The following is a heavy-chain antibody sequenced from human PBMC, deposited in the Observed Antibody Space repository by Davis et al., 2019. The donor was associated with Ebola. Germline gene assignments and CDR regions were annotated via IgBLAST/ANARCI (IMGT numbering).Heavy chain of an antibody. D-gene: IGHD3-10*01. J-gene: IGHJ6*02. CDR3: ARDPWNYYYGSGTYGMDV. V-gene: IGHV4-4*02. Sequence: PSETLSLTCAVSGGSISSSNWWSWVRQPPGKGLEWIGEIYHSGSTNYNPSLKSRVTISVDKSKNQFSLKLSSVTAADTAVYYCARDPWNYYYGSGTYGMDVWGQGTTVTVSS. CDR2: IYHSGST. CDR1: GGSISSSNW.